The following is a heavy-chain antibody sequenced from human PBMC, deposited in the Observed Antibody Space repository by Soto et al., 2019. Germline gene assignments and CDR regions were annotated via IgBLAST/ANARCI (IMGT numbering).Heavy chain of an antibody. D-gene: IGHD2-8*01. J-gene: IGHJ4*02. CDR2: ISYDGSNK. V-gene: IGHV3-30*18. Sequence: LRLSCAASGFTFSNYGMHWVRQAPGKGLEWVAVISYDGSNKYYADSVKGRFTISRDNSKNTLYLQMNSLRAEDTAVYYCANVLRLDYWGQGTLVTVSS. CDR3: ANVLRLDY. CDR1: GFTFSNYG.